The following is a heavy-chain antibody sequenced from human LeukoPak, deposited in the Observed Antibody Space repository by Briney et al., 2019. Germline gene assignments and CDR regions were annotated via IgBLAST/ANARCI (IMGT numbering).Heavy chain of an antibody. CDR1: GGSISSGGYY. V-gene: IGHV4-30-2*01. CDR2: IYHSGST. CDR3: ARLMTLDY. Sequence: PSETLSLTCTVSGGSISSGGYYWSWIRQPPGKGLEWIGYIYHSGSTYYNPSLKSRVTISVDRSKNQFSLKLSSVTAEDTAVYYCARLMTLDYWGQGTLVTVSS. J-gene: IGHJ4*02. D-gene: IGHD3-16*01.